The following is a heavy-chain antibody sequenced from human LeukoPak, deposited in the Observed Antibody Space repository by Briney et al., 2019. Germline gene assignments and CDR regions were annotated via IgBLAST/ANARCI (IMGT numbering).Heavy chain of an antibody. CDR1: GFTVSSNY. Sequence: PGGSLRLSCAASGFTVSSNYMSWVRQAPGKGPEWVSVIYSGGSTYYADSVKGRFTISRDNSKNTLYLQMNSLRVEDTAVYYCAKERDDTSGPFDYWGQGTLVTVSS. D-gene: IGHD3-22*01. CDR3: AKERDDTSGPFDY. CDR2: IYSGGST. V-gene: IGHV3-66*01. J-gene: IGHJ4*02.